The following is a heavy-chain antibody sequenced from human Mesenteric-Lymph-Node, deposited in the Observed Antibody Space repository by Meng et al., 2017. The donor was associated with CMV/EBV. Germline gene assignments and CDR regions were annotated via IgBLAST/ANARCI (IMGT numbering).Heavy chain of an antibody. CDR1: GFTFSSYW. Sequence: GESLKISCAASGFTFSSYWMSWVRQAPGKGLEWVANIKQDGSEKYYVDSVKGRFTISRDNAKNSLYLQMNSLRAEDTAVYYCARVYYDFWSGVGDYGMDVWGQGTTVTVSS. V-gene: IGHV3-7*01. D-gene: IGHD3-3*01. J-gene: IGHJ6*02. CDR2: IKQDGSEK. CDR3: ARVYYDFWSGVGDYGMDV.